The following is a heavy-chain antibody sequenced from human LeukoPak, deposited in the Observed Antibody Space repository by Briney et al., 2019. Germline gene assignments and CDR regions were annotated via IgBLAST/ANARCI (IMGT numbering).Heavy chain of an antibody. CDR1: GGSISSYY. Sequence: SETLSLTCTVSGGSISSYYWSWIRQPPGKGLEWIGYIYYSGSTNYNPSLKSRVTISVDTSKNQFSLKLSSVTAADTAVYYCAREGTSRYFDLWGRGTLVTVSS. CDR3: AREGTSRYFDL. CDR2: IYYSGST. V-gene: IGHV4-59*01. J-gene: IGHJ2*01.